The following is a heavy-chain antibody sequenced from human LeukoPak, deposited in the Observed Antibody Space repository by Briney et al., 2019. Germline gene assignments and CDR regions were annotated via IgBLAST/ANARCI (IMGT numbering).Heavy chain of an antibody. J-gene: IGHJ4*02. Sequence: PGGSLRLSCAASGFTLSNYVVNWVRQAPGKGLEWVSAISGSGGSTKYADSVKGRFTTSGDNSKNTLYLQMNSLRAEDTAVYYCAESQSGWYSFDYWGQGTLVTVSS. CDR1: GFTLSNYV. D-gene: IGHD6-19*01. CDR3: AESQSGWYSFDY. CDR2: ISGSGGST. V-gene: IGHV3-23*01.